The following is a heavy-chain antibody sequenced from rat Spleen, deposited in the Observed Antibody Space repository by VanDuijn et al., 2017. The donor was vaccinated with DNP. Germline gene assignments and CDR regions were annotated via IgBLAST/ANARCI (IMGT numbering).Heavy chain of an antibody. J-gene: IGHJ2*01. Sequence: EVQLVESGGGLVQPGRSLKLSCAASGFTFSNYYMAWVRQAPKKGLEWVATISGSGGNTYYRDSVKGRFTISRDNAKSTLYLQMDSLRSEETATYYCVRHEYQAFDYWGQGVMVTVSS. CDR3: VRHEYQAFDY. CDR2: ISGSGGNT. CDR1: GFTFSNYY. V-gene: IGHV5S11*01.